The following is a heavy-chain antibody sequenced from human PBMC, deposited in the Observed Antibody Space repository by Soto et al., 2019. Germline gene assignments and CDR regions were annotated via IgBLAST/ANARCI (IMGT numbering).Heavy chain of an antibody. D-gene: IGHD2-15*01. CDR3: TRGCSGGTCYVFEY. J-gene: IGHJ4*02. CDR2: INAGTGNT. Sequence: QVQLVQSGAEVKKAGASVKVSCKTSGYTFTSYAIHWVRQAPGQRLGWMGWINAGTGNTQYSEKFQGRVTITRDASASTVFMELSSLRSEDTAVYYCTRGCSGGTCYVFEYWGQGALVTVSS. V-gene: IGHV1-3*01. CDR1: GYTFTSYA.